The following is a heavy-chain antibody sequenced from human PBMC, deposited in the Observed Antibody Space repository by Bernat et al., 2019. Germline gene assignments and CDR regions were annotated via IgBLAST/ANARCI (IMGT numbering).Heavy chain of an antibody. D-gene: IGHD6-19*01. V-gene: IGHV3-74*01. CDR2: INSVGSIT. Sequence: EVQLVESGGGLVQPGGSLRLSCAASGFTFSTYWMHWVRRAPGKGLVWVSRINSVGSITNYADSVKGRFTISRDNAKNTLYLQLNSLRAEDTAMYYCARGVTVAGTTPLGSWGQGTLVTVSS. CDR3: ARGVTVAGTTPLGS. J-gene: IGHJ5*02. CDR1: GFTFSTYW.